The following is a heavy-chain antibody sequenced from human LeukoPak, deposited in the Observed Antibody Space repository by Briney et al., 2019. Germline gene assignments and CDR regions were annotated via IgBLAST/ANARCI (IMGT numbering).Heavy chain of an antibody. CDR2: ISYDGSNK. V-gene: IGHV3-30*04. J-gene: IGHJ4*02. CDR3: ARVYEFGIAVAPLDY. CDR1: GFTFSSYA. Sequence: GGSLRLSCAASGFTFSSYAMHWVRQAPGKGLEWVAVISYDGSNKYYADSVKGRFTISRDNSKNTLYLQMNSLRAEDTAVYYCARVYEFGIAVAPLDYWGQGTLVTVSS. D-gene: IGHD6-19*01.